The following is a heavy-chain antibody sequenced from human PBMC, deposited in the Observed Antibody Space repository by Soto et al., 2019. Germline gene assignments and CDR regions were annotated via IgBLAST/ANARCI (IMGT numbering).Heavy chain of an antibody. CDR1: VRSISSYY. CDR2: IYYSGST. V-gene: IGHV4-59*08. J-gene: IGHJ6*03. CDR3: ARHSRADGGTTAVAGIGYYYYYMDV. Sequence: ETLSLTCTVSVRSISSYYWSWIRQPPGKGLEWIVYIYYSGSTNYSPSLKSRVTISVDTSKNQFSLKLSSVTAADTAVYYCARHSRADGGTTAVAGIGYYYYYMDVWGKGTTVTVSS. D-gene: IGHD6-19*01.